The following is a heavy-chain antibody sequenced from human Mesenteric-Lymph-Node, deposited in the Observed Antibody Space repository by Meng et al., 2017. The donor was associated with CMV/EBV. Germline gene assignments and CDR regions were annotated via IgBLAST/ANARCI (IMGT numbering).Heavy chain of an antibody. D-gene: IGHD2-8*01. J-gene: IGHJ6*02. CDR3: AKETGVLMAHSYGMDV. CDR2: ISGSGSST. V-gene: IGHV3-23*01. Sequence: GGSLRLSCAASGFTFSSYAMSWVRQAPGKGLEWVSAISGSGSSTYYADSVKGRFTISRDNSKNTLYLQMNSLRAEDTAVYYCAKETGVLMAHSYGMDVWGQGTTVTVSS. CDR1: GFTFSSYA.